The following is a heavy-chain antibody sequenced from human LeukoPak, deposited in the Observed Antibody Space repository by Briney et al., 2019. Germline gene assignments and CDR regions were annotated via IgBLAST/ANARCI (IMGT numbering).Heavy chain of an antibody. V-gene: IGHV1-69*13. Sequence: ASVKVSCKASGGTFSSYAISWVRQAPGQGLEWMGGIIPIFGTANYAQKFQGRVTITADESTSTAYMKLSSLRSEDTAVYYCAIQYCSGGSCYSDYYYGMDVWGQGTTVTVSS. CDR3: AIQYCSGGSCYSDYYYGMDV. CDR2: IIPIFGTA. CDR1: GGTFSSYA. D-gene: IGHD2-15*01. J-gene: IGHJ6*02.